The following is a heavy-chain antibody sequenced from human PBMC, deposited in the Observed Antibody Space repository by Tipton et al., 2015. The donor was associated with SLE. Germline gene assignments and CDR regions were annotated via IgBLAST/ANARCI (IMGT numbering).Heavy chain of an antibody. J-gene: IGHJ3*02. V-gene: IGHV4-39*07. CDR3: ARDRDIVLEPVPIPPAFDI. CDR2: VYYSGST. CDR1: GDSISANSYH. Sequence: TLSLICTVSGDSISANSYHWGWVRQPPGKGLERIGNVYYSGSTYYSASLRSRVTISLDRSKNHFSLTLNSVTAADTAVYFCARDRDIVLEPVPIPPAFDIWGQGTTVTVSS. D-gene: IGHD2-8*02.